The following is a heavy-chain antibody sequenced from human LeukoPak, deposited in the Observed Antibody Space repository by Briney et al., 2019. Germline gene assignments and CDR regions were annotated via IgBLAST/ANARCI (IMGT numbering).Heavy chain of an antibody. D-gene: IGHD3-22*01. Sequence: HPGGSLRLSCAASGFTFSSYAMHWVRQAPGKGLEWVAVISYDGSNKYYADSVKGRFTISRDNSKNTLYLQMNSLRAEDTAVYYCARGYYYDSSGYYLLDYWGQGTLVTVSS. CDR3: ARGYYYDSSGYYLLDY. CDR1: GFTFSSYA. V-gene: IGHV3-30*04. J-gene: IGHJ4*02. CDR2: ISYDGSNK.